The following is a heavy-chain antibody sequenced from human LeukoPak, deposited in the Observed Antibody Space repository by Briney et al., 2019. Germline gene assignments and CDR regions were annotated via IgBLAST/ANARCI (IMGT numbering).Heavy chain of an antibody. CDR3: ARERITMVRGVITRFDP. D-gene: IGHD3-10*01. CDR1: GGSFSGYY. V-gene: IGHV4-34*01. CDR2: INHSGST. Sequence: SETLSLTCAVYGGSFSGYYWSWIGQPPGKGVEWIGEINHSGSTNYNPSLKSRVTISVDTSKNQFSLKLSSVTAADTAVYYCARERITMVRGVITRFDPWGQGTLVTVSS. J-gene: IGHJ5*02.